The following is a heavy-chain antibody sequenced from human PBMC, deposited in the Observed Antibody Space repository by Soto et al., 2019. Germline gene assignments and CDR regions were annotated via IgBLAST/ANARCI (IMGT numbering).Heavy chain of an antibody. CDR1: GYSFATYW. V-gene: IGHV5-51*01. J-gene: IGHJ5*02. CDR2: IYPGDSDT. Sequence: PGESLKISCKASGYSFATYWIGWVRQMPGKGLEWMGIIYPGDSDTMYSPSFQGQVIISADLSSTTTYLQWSSLKSSDTAIYYCARQHGVDTGNGWIHXWGQVTLVTVSX. CDR3: ARQHGVDTGNGWIHX. D-gene: IGHD5-18*01.